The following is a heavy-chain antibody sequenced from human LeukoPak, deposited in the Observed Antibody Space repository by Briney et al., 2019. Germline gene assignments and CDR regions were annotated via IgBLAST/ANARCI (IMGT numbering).Heavy chain of an antibody. CDR3: ARYPDWAFAY. D-gene: IGHD3-9*01. CDR1: GFTFSSYS. Sequence: PGGSLRLSCAASGFTFSSYSMNGVRQAPGKGLEWISYIWDSSRALYYADSVKGRFTISRDNAKNSLYLQMNNLRDEDTAVYYCARYPDWAFAYWGQGTLVTVFS. CDR2: IWDSSRAL. J-gene: IGHJ4*02. V-gene: IGHV3-48*02.